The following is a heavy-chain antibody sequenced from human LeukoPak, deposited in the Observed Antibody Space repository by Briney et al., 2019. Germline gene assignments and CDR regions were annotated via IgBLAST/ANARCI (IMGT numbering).Heavy chain of an antibody. CDR3: ARGYCSSTSCYRWFDP. J-gene: IGHJ5*02. D-gene: IGHD2-2*02. V-gene: IGHV4-59*01. CDR1: VGSISSYY. CDR2: IYYSVSA. Sequence: PSETLSLTSTISVGSISSYYWSSIRHRLGEGLGWVGYIYYSVSANSNPYLKRRVNISVDASKNQFSLQLSSVTAADTAVYYCARGYCSSTSCYRWFDPWGQGTLVTVSS.